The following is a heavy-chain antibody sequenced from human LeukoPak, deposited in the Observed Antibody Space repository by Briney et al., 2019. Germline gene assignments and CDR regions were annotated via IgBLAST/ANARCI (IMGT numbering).Heavy chain of an antibody. CDR1: GGTFSSYA. D-gene: IGHD2-15*01. CDR3: ARGGYGSGGSCYAGYFQH. Sequence: ASVKVSCKASGGTFSSYAISWVRQAPGQGLEWMGRIIPILGIANYAQKFQGRVTITADKSTSTAYMELSSLRSEDTAVYYCARGGYGSGGSCYAGYFQHGGKGPRVPVPS. V-gene: IGHV1-69*04. J-gene: IGHJ1*01. CDR2: IIPILGIA.